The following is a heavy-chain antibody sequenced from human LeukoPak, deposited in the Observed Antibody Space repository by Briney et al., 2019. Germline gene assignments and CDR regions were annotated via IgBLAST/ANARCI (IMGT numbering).Heavy chain of an antibody. CDR3: AKSNGYGLIDY. CDR1: GGSISSGSYY. Sequence: PSQTLSLTCTVSGGSISSGSYYWSWLRQPAGKGLEWIGRIYATGRTNYNPSLKNRSTISLDTAKNQFPLKLSSVTAADTAMYYCAKSNGYGLIDYWGQGTLVTVSS. D-gene: IGHD5-12*01. J-gene: IGHJ4*02. V-gene: IGHV4-61*02. CDR2: IYATGRT.